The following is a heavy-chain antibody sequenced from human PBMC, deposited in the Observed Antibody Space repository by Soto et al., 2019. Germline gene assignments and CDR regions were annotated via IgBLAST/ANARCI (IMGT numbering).Heavy chain of an antibody. V-gene: IGHV3-33*01. CDR2: IWYDGSNK. D-gene: IGHD6-19*01. Sequence: QVQLVESGGGVVQPGRSLRLSCAASGFTFSSYGMHWVRQAPGKGLEWVAVIWYDGSNKYYADSVKGRFTISRDNSKNTRYLQMNSLRDEDTAVYYCARDELQWLVAYYFDYWGQGTLVTVSS. CDR1: GFTFSSYG. CDR3: ARDELQWLVAYYFDY. J-gene: IGHJ4*02.